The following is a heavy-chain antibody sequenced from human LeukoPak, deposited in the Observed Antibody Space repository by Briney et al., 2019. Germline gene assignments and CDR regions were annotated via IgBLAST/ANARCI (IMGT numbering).Heavy chain of an antibody. D-gene: IGHD3-9*01. CDR2: MNPNSGNT. V-gene: IGHV1-8*01. Sequence: ASVKVSCKASGYTFTSYDINWVRQATGQGLEWMGWMNPNSGNTGYAQKFQGRVTMTRNTSISTAYMELSSLRSEDTAVYYCARGRCRLVPFGPDAFDIWGQGTMVTVSS. CDR1: GYTFTSYD. CDR3: ARGRCRLVPFGPDAFDI. J-gene: IGHJ3*02.